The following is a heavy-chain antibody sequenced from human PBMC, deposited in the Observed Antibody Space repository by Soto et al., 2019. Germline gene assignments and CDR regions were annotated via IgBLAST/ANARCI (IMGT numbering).Heavy chain of an antibody. Sequence: PSETLSLTCTVSGGSISSYYWSWIRQPPGKGLEWIGYIYYSGSTNYNPSLKSRVTISVDTSKNQFSLKLSSVTAADTAVYYCAKDTYYYDSSGYDDAFDIWGQGTMVTVS. D-gene: IGHD3-22*01. CDR2: IYYSGST. CDR3: AKDTYYYDSSGYDDAFDI. V-gene: IGHV4-59*01. J-gene: IGHJ3*02. CDR1: GGSISSYY.